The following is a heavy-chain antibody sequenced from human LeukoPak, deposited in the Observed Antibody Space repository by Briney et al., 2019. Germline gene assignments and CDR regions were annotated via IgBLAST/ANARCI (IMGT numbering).Heavy chain of an antibody. Sequence: GGSLRLSCAASGFTFSTYAMGWVRQAPGKGLEWVSSISGSDGSTYYADSVKGRFTISRDNSKNTLYLQMNSLRAEDTAVYYCAKGESHPKYYFDYWGQGTLVTVSS. J-gene: IGHJ4*02. CDR1: GFTFSTYA. V-gene: IGHV3-23*01. CDR2: ISGSDGST. D-gene: IGHD3-10*01. CDR3: AKGESHPKYYFDY.